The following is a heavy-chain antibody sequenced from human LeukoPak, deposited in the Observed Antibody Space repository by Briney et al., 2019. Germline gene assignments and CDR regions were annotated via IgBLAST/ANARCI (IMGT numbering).Heavy chain of an antibody. CDR2: ISAYNGNT. Sequence: ASVKVSCKASGYTFTSYGISWVRQAPGQGLEWMGWISAYNGNTNYAQKLQGRVTMTTDTSTSTAYMELRSLRSDDTAVYYCVRVGMATIFPWFDPWGQGTLVTVSS. J-gene: IGHJ5*02. D-gene: IGHD5-24*01. V-gene: IGHV1-18*01. CDR1: GYTFTSYG. CDR3: VRVGMATIFPWFDP.